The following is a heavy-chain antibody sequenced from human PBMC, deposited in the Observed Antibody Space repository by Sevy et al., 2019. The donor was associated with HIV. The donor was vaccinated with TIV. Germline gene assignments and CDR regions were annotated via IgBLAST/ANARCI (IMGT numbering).Heavy chain of an antibody. Sequence: GGSLRLSCAASGFTFSSYAMHWVRQAPGKGLEWVAVISYDGSNKYYADSVKGRLNSSRDNSKNTRYLQMNRLRAEDTAVVYCARDMVYCTKGVCYPRYYYYGMDVWGQGTTVTVSS. CDR1: GFTFSSYA. CDR2: ISYDGSNK. V-gene: IGHV3-30-3*01. J-gene: IGHJ6*02. D-gene: IGHD2-8*01. CDR3: ARDMVYCTKGVCYPRYYYYGMDV.